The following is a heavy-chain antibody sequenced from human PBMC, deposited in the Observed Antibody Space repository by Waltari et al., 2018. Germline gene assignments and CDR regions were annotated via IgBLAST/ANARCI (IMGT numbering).Heavy chain of an antibody. CDR2: ISGSGGST. CDR3: AKEAQQWLALRGY. CDR1: GLPVRSSA. D-gene: IGHD6-19*01. Sequence: EVPLLESGGGLVQPGGYLRLSCAASGLPVRSSAMSWFRQAPGKGLEWVSAISGSGGSTYYADSVKGRFTISRDNAKNTLYLQMNSLRAEDTAVYYCAKEAQQWLALRGYWGQGTLVTVSS. J-gene: IGHJ4*02. V-gene: IGHV3-23*01.